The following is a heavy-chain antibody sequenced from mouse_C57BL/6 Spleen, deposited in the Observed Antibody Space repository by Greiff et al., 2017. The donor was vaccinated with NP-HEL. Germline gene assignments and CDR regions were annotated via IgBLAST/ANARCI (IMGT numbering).Heavy chain of an antibody. CDR3: ARITTVVPYYFDY. J-gene: IGHJ2*01. CDR1: GYTFTSYG. CDR2: IYPRSGNT. D-gene: IGHD1-1*01. V-gene: IGHV1-81*01. Sequence: VQLQESGAELARPGASVKLSCKASGYTFTSYGISWVKQRTGQGLEWIGEIYPRSGNTYYNEKFKGKATLTADKSSSTAYMELRSLTAADSAVYFCARITTVVPYYFDYWGQGTTLTGSS.